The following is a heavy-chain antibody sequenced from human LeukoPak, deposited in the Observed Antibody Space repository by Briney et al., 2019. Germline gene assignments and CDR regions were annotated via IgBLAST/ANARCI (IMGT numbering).Heavy chain of an antibody. CDR2: IYSGGST. D-gene: IGHD3-9*01. CDR3: AREDILTGFDY. Sequence: GGSLRLSCAPSGFTVSSNYMSCVRQAPGKGLEWVSVIYSGGSTYYADSVKGRFTIPRDNSKNTLYLEMNSLRGENTGVYYCAREDILTGFDYWGEGARVTVSS. V-gene: IGHV3-53*01. CDR1: GFTVSSNY. J-gene: IGHJ4*02.